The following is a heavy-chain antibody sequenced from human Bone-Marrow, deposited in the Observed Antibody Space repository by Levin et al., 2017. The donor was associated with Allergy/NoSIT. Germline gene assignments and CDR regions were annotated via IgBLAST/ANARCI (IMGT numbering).Heavy chain of an antibody. V-gene: IGHV3-7*01. Sequence: GESLKISCAASGFTFSSYWMSWVRQAPGKGLEWVANIKQDGSEKYYVDSVKGRFTISRDNAKNSLYLQMNSLRAEDTAVYYCARDLEMATISNYWGQGTLVTVSS. CDR2: IKQDGSEK. CDR3: ARDLEMATISNY. J-gene: IGHJ4*02. CDR1: GFTFSSYW. D-gene: IGHD5-24*01.